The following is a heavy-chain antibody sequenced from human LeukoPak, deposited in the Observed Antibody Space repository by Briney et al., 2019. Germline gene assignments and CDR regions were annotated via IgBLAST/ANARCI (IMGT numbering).Heavy chain of an antibody. CDR3: ARDLDCSRGACSLQHGMDV. D-gene: IGHD2-15*01. V-gene: IGHV4-4*07. J-gene: IGHJ6*02. CDR1: GVSITNYY. Sequence: SETLSLTCTVSGVSITNYYWSWLRQPAGKGLEWIGRIYTSGNTNYHPSLKSRVTMSVDTSKNQFSLKLSSVTAADTAVYYCARDLDCSRGACSLQHGMDVWGQGTTVTVSS. CDR2: IYTSGNT.